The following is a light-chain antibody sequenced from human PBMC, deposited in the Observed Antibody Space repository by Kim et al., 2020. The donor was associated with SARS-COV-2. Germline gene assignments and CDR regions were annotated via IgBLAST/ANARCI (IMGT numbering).Light chain of an antibody. V-gene: IGLV3-21*04. CDR3: QVWDSSSDHPV. CDR2: YDS. CDR1: NIGSKR. J-gene: IGLJ2*01. Sequence: PGTTARITCGGNNIGSKRLHWYQQKPGQAPVLVIYYDSDRPSGIPERFSGSNSGNTATLTISRVEAGDEADYYCQVWDSSSDHPVFGGGTQLTVL.